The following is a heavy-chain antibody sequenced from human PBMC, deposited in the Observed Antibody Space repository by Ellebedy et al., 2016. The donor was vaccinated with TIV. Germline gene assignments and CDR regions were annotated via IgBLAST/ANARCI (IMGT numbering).Heavy chain of an antibody. CDR3: VRRLHDYSEYIDTFDV. J-gene: IGHJ3*01. CDR1: GLTFSNYA. Sequence: PGGSLRLSCAASGLTFSNYAMAWVRQGPGKGLEWVATITQTSVSTHYADSVKGRFTVSRDNSKNTMYVEMNSLRADDTAVYYCVRRLHDYSEYIDTFDVWGQGTMVTVSS. D-gene: IGHD4-17*01. V-gene: IGHV3-23*01. CDR2: ITQTSVST.